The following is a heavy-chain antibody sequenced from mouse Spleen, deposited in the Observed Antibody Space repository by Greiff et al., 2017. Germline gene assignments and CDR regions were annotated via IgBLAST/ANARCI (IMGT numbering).Heavy chain of an antibody. Sequence: EVQLQQSGPELVKPGASVKISCKASGCSFTGYYMNWVKQSPEKSLEWIGEINPSTGGTTYNQKFKAKATLTVDKSSSTAYMQLKSLTSEDSAVYYCATHYYGSSYGFAYWGQGTLVTVSA. CDR1: GCSFTGYY. CDR3: ATHYYGSSYGFAY. CDR2: INPSTGGT. J-gene: IGHJ3*01. V-gene: IGHV1-42*01. D-gene: IGHD1-1*01.